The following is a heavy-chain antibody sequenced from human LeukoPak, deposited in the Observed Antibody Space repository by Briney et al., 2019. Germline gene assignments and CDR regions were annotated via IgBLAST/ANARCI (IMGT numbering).Heavy chain of an antibody. CDR2: ISSSGSI. V-gene: IGHV3-48*01. J-gene: IGHJ4*02. CDR1: GFTFSSYS. CDR3: ARAGYSGSYYFDY. D-gene: IGHD1-26*01. Sequence: GGSPRLSCAASGFTFSSYSMNWVRLAPGKGLEWLSYISSSGSIYYAGSVQGRFTISRDNVKNSLSLQMNSLRAEDTAVYYCARAGYSGSYYFDYWGQGTLVTVSS.